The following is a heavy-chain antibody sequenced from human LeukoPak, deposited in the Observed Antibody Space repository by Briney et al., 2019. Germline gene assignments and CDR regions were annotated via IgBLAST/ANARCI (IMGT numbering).Heavy chain of an antibody. D-gene: IGHD3-10*01. CDR3: ARDTEGYYGSGSHFDY. CDR1: GFTFSSYS. J-gene: IGHJ4*02. CDR2: ISSSSSYI. V-gene: IGHV3-21*01. Sequence: GGSLRLSCAASGFTFSSYSMNWVRQAPGKGLEWVSSISSSSSYIYYADSVKGRFTISRDNAKNSLYLQMNSLRAEDTAVYYCARDTEGYYGSGSHFDYWGQGTLVTVSS.